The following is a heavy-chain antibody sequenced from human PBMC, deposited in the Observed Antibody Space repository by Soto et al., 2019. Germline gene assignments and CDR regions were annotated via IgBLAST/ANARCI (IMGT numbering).Heavy chain of an antibody. Sequence: QVQLQGSGPGLVKPSETLSLTCTVSGGSISSHYWSWIRQPPGQGLEWIGYIYYSGSTNYNPSLKSRVSISVATSKLQFSLRLSSLTAADTAVYFCASLDGDEQNCEYWGQSALLTVSS. V-gene: IGHV4-59*08. J-gene: IGHJ4*02. CDR2: IYYSGST. CDR1: GGSISSHY. CDR3: ASLDGDEQNCEY.